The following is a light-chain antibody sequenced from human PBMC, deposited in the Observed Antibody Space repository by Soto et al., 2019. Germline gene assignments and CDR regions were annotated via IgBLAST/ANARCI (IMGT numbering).Light chain of an antibody. CDR1: SSDVGGYNY. CDR3: SSYAGSNNAV. CDR2: EVS. J-gene: IGLJ1*01. V-gene: IGLV2-8*01. Sequence: QSVLTQPPSASGSTGQSVTISCTGTSSDVGGYNYVSWYQQHPGKAPKLMIYEVSKRPSGVPDRFSGSKSGNTASLTVSGLQAEDEADYYCSSYAGSNNAVFGTGTKVTVL.